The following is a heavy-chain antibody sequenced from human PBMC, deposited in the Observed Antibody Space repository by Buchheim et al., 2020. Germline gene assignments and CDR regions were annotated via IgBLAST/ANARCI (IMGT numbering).Heavy chain of an antibody. CDR3: AIDPLYYDSSGYRGGSSNWFDP. Sequence: EVQLVESGGGLVQPGGSLRLSCAASGFTFSSYAMSWVRQAPGKGLEWVSAISGSGGSTYYADSVKGRFTISSDNSKNTLYLQMNSLRAEDTAVYYCAIDPLYYDSSGYRGGSSNWFDPWGQGTL. D-gene: IGHD3-22*01. CDR1: GFTFSSYA. J-gene: IGHJ5*02. CDR2: ISGSGGST. V-gene: IGHV3-23*04.